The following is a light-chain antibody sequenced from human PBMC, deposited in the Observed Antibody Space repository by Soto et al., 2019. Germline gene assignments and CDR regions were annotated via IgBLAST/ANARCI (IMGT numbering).Light chain of an antibody. Sequence: DIQMPQSPSSLSASVGDRVTITCRASQSISSYLNWYQQKPGKAPKLLIYAASSLESGVPSRFSGSGSGTDFTLTISSLQPEDFATYFCQQSYITPAGFGGGTKVDI. CDR1: QSISSY. J-gene: IGKJ4*01. CDR3: QQSYITPAG. V-gene: IGKV1-39*01. CDR2: AAS.